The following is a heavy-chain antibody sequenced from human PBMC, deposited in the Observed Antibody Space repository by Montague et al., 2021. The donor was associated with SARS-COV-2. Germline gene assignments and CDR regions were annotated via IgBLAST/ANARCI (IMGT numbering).Heavy chain of an antibody. D-gene: IGHD3-10*01. V-gene: IGHV4-59*11. J-gene: IGHJ4*02. CDR2: IHYRGSN. Sequence: SETLSLTCSRLCGGTQAHIGRAHGRTPVTNLECMRHIHYRGSNTYSPSFKSRVTISIDTPKNQFSLKLSSVTAADTAVYYCARSLDPSGTYYLPYWGQGTLVTVSS. CDR1: GGTQAHI. CDR3: ARSLDPSGTYYLPY.